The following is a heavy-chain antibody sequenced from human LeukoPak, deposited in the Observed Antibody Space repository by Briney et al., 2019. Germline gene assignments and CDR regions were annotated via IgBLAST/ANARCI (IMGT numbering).Heavy chain of an antibody. CDR2: IRSKANSYAT. CDR3: TSSSGIAAAGVDY. V-gene: IGHV3-73*01. J-gene: IGHJ4*02. D-gene: IGHD6-13*01. Sequence: GGSLRLSCAASGFTFSGSAMHWVRQASGKGLEWVGRIRSKANSYATAYAASVKGRFTISRDDSKNTAYLQMNSLKTEDTAVYHCTSSSGIAAAGVDYWGQGTLVTVSS. CDR1: GFTFSGSA.